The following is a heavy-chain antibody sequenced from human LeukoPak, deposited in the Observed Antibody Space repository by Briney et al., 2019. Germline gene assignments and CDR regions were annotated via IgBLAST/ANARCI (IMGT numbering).Heavy chain of an antibody. D-gene: IGHD3-22*01. CDR2: INHSGST. J-gene: IGHJ4*02. CDR3: ATHKNYYDSSGYGNFDY. CDR1: GGSFSGYY. V-gene: IGHV4-34*01. Sequence: SETLSLTCAVYGGSFSGYYWSWIRQPPGKGLEWIGEINHSGSTNYNPSLKSRVTISVDTSKNQFSLKLSSVTAADTAVYYCATHKNYYDSSGYGNFDYWGQGTLVTVSS.